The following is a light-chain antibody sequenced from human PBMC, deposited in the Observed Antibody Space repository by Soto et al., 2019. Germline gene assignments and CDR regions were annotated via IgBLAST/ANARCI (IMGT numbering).Light chain of an antibody. CDR1: QSVASY. CDR2: DAS. CDR3: QQRINWPLT. Sequence: EIVLTQSPATLSLSPGERATLSCRASQSVASYLAWYQQKPGQAPRLLISDASKRATGIPARFSGSGSGTDSTLTISSLEPEDFAAYYCQQRINWPLTFGGGTKVEIK. J-gene: IGKJ4*01. V-gene: IGKV3-11*01.